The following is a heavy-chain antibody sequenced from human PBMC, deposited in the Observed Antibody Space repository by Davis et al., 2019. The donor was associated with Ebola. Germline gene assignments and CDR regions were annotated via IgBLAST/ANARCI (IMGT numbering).Heavy chain of an antibody. V-gene: IGHV3-53*01. CDR1: GFTVSSNY. Sequence: PGGSLRLSCAASGFTVSSNYMSWVRQAPGKGLEWVSVIYSGGSTYYADSVKGRFTISRDNSKNTLYLQMNSLRAEDTAVYYCARDAMDYYYYYMDVWGKGTTVTVSS. CDR3: ARDAMDYYYYYMDV. J-gene: IGHJ6*03. CDR2: IYSGGST. D-gene: IGHD2-2*01.